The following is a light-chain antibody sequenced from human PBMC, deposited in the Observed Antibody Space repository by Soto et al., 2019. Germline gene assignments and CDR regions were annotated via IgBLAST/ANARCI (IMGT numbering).Light chain of an antibody. CDR3: QQYNSYSYT. Sequence: DIQMTQSPSTLSASVGDRATITCRASQSFSSWLAWYQQKPGKAPKLLIYKASSLESGVPSRFSGSGSGKEFPLTISSLQPDDFATYYCQQYNSYSYTFGQGTKLEIK. J-gene: IGKJ2*01. CDR2: KAS. V-gene: IGKV1-5*03. CDR1: QSFSSW.